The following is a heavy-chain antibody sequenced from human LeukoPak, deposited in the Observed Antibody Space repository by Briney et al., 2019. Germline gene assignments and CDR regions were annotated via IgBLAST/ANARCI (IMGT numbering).Heavy chain of an antibody. J-gene: IGHJ3*02. CDR1: GFTFGSYA. CDR2: ISGSGGST. D-gene: IGHD2-2*01. V-gene: IGHV3-23*01. Sequence: PGGSLRLSCAASGFTFGSYAMSWVRQAPGKGLEWVSAISGSGGSTYYADSVKGRFTISRDNSKNALYLQMNSLRAEDTAVYYCAKDLSVIVVVPAALDAFDIWGQGTMVTVSS. CDR3: AKDLSVIVVVPAALDAFDI.